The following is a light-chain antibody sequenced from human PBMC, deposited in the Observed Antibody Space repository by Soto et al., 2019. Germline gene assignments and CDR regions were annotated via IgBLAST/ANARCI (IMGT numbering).Light chain of an antibody. CDR2: GNS. Sequence: QSVLTQPPSVSGAPGQTFTISCTGSSSNIGAGYDVHWYQQLPGTAPKLLIYGNSNRPSGVPDRFSGSKSGTSASLAITGLQAEDEADYYCQSYDSSLSGSVVFGGGTKVTVL. J-gene: IGLJ2*01. V-gene: IGLV1-40*01. CDR3: QSYDSSLSGSVV. CDR1: SSNIGAGYD.